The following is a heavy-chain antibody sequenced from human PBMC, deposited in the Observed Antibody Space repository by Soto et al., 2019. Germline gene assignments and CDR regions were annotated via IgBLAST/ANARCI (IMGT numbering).Heavy chain of an antibody. CDR2: IYYSGST. CDR1: GGSISSYY. J-gene: IGHJ3*02. V-gene: IGHV4-59*01. CDR3: ARDAPLDILTDAPGAFDI. Sequence: SETLSLTCTVSGGSISSYYWSWIRQPPGKGLEWIGYIYYSGSTNYNPSLKSRVTISVDTSKNQFSLKLSSVTAADTAVYYCARDAPLDILTDAPGAFDIWGQGTMVTVSS. D-gene: IGHD3-9*01.